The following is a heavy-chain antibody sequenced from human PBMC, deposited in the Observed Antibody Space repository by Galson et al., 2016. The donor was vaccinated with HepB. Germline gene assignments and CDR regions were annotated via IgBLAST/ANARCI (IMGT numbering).Heavy chain of an antibody. V-gene: IGHV3-23*01. D-gene: IGHD3-16*01. CDR3: ARSDYVGSGNYEF. Sequence: SLRLSCAASGFTFVKYVMNWVRQAPGKGLEWVSLITSGDTTYYADAVKGRFTIFRDNSKNTLSLQMTRLRVEDAAVYFCARSDYVGSGNYEFWGQGSLVIVSS. CDR2: ITSGDTT. CDR1: GFTFVKYV. J-gene: IGHJ4*02.